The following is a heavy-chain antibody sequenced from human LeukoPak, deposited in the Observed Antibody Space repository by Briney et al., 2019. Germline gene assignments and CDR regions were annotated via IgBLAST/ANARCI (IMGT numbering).Heavy chain of an antibody. J-gene: IGHJ4*02. CDR2: IYSGGST. CDR3: ARVRTSCHDY. CDR1: GFTVSSNY. D-gene: IGHD2-2*01. Sequence: GGSLRLSCAASGFTVSSNYMSWVRQAPGKGLEWVSVIYSGGSTYHADSVKGRFTISRDNSKNTLYLQMNSLRAEDTAVYYCARVRTSCHDYWGQGTLVTVSS. V-gene: IGHV3-53*01.